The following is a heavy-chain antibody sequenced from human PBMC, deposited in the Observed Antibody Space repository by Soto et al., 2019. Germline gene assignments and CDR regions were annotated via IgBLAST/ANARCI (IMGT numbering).Heavy chain of an antibody. D-gene: IGHD6-13*01. CDR3: AKGRVAAVRFMDV. CDR2: ISGSGGST. Sequence: EVQLLESGGGWVQPGGSLRLSCAASGFTFSSYAMSWVRQAPGQGLEWVSAISGSGGSTYYADSVKGRFTISRDNSKNTLYVQMNSLRAEDTAVYYCAKGRVAAVRFMDVWGQGTTVTVSS. CDR1: GFTFSSYA. V-gene: IGHV3-23*01. J-gene: IGHJ6*02.